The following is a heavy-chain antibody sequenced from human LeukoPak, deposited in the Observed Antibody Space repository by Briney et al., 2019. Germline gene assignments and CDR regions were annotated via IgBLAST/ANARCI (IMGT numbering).Heavy chain of an antibody. D-gene: IGHD3-3*01. CDR2: ISGSGGST. CDR1: GFTFSSYA. CDR3: AKDRVRFLEWLPYYFDY. J-gene: IGHJ4*02. V-gene: IGHV3-23*01. Sequence: GGSLRLSCAASGFTFSSYAMSWVRQAPGKGLEWVSAISGSGGSTYYADSVKGQFTISRDNSKNTLYLQMNSLRAEDTAVYYCAKDRVRFLEWLPYYFDYWGQGTLVTVSS.